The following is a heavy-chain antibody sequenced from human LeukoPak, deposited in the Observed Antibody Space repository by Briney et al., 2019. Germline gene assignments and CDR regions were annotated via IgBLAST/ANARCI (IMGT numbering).Heavy chain of an antibody. V-gene: IGHV7-4-1*02. Sequence: ASVQVSCKASGYTFTCYAMNWVRQAPGQGLEWMGWIYTNTGNPTYAQRFTGRFVFALDTSVSTAYLQISSLKAEDTAVYYCARDNKMGSSWFYYYYGMDVWGQGTTVTVSS. CDR1: GYTFTCYA. D-gene: IGHD6-13*01. J-gene: IGHJ6*02. CDR2: IYTNTGNP. CDR3: ARDNKMGSSWFYYYYGMDV.